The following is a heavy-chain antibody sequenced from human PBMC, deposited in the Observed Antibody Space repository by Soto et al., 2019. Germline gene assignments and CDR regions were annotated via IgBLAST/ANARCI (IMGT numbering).Heavy chain of an antibody. D-gene: IGHD1-20*01. V-gene: IGHV3-21*01. Sequence: GGSLRLSCAASGFTFSSYSMNWVRQAPGKGLEWVSSISSSSSYIYYADSVKGRFTISRDNAKNSLYLQMNSLRAEDTAVYYCVREITPNWFDPWGQGXLVTVYS. CDR3: VREITPNWFDP. CDR2: ISSSSSYI. J-gene: IGHJ5*02. CDR1: GFTFSSYS.